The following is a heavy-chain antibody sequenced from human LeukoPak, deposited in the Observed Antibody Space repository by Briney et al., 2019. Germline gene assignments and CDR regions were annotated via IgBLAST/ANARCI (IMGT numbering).Heavy chain of an antibody. V-gene: IGHV5-51*01. CDR2: IYPGNSDT. Sequence: GESLKISCKGSGYTFTTYWIGWVRQMPGKGLEWMGIIYPGNSDTRYSPPFQGQVTISADKSIGTAYLQWSSLKASDTAMYYCARWGTVARFIVDSWGQGTLVTVSS. D-gene: IGHD4-17*01. CDR1: GYTFTTYW. CDR3: ARWGTVARFIVDS. J-gene: IGHJ4*02.